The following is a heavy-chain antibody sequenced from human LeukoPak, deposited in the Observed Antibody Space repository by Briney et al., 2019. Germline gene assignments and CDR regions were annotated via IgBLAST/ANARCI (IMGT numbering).Heavy chain of an antibody. Sequence: GGSLRLSCAASGFTFSSYAMSWVRQAPGKGLVWVSRINSDGSSASYADSVKGRFTISRDNAKNTLYLQMNSLRAEDTAVYYCAREGAIVGAIYFDYWGQGTLVTVSS. CDR2: INSDGSSA. CDR3: AREGAIVGAIYFDY. J-gene: IGHJ4*02. D-gene: IGHD1-26*01. CDR1: GFTFSSYA. V-gene: IGHV3-74*01.